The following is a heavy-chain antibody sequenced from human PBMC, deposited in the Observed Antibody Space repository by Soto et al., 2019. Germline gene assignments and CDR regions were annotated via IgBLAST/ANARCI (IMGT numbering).Heavy chain of an antibody. Sequence: SETLSLTCTVSGGSISSSSYYWGWIRQPPGKGLEWIGSIYYSGSTYYNPSLKSRVTISVDTSKNQFSLKLSSVTAADTAVYYCARGRGDGSGSYYKPLYFDYWGQGTLVTVSS. CDR2: IYYSGST. D-gene: IGHD3-10*01. V-gene: IGHV4-39*07. J-gene: IGHJ4*02. CDR1: GGSISSSSYY. CDR3: ARGRGDGSGSYYKPLYFDY.